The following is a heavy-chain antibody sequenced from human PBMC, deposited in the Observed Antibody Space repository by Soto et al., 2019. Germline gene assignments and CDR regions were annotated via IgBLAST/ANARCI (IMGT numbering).Heavy chain of an antibody. Sequence: SLRLSCAASGFTFSSYAMHWVRQAPGKGLEWVAVISYDGSNKYYADSVKGRFTISRDNSKNTLYLQMNSLRAEDTAVYYCARDLAGYCSGGSCSPNAHHPYGMDVRGPATTVTVSS. V-gene: IGHV3-30-3*01. CDR3: ARDLAGYCSGGSCSPNAHHPYGMDV. J-gene: IGHJ6*02. CDR2: ISYDGSNK. CDR1: GFTFSSYA. D-gene: IGHD2-15*01.